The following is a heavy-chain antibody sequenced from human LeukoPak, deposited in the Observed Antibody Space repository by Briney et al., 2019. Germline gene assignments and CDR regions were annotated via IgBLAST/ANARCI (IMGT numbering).Heavy chain of an antibody. D-gene: IGHD4/OR15-4a*01. J-gene: IGHJ4*02. CDR1: GFTVSSNY. V-gene: IGHV3-48*02. Sequence: PGGSLRLSCAASGFTVSSNYMSWVRQAPGKGLEWLSYISSSSRTIYYADSVKGRFTISRDNAKNSLYLQMNSLRDEDTAVYYCARDRVPQLTADYWGQGTLVTVSS. CDR2: ISSSSRTI. CDR3: ARDRVPQLTADY.